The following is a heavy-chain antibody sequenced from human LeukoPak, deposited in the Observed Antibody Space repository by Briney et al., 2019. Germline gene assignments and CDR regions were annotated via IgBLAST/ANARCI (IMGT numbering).Heavy chain of an antibody. CDR1: GGSFSGYY. D-gene: IGHD5-24*01. J-gene: IGHJ4*02. CDR3: ARDPRDGYNYYFDY. V-gene: IGHV4-34*01. Sequence: SETLSLTCAVYGGSFSGYYWSWIRQPPGKGLEWIGEINHSGSTNYNPSLKSRVTISVDTSKKQFSLKLSSVTAADTAVYYCARDPRDGYNYYFDYWGQGTLVTVSS. CDR2: INHSGST.